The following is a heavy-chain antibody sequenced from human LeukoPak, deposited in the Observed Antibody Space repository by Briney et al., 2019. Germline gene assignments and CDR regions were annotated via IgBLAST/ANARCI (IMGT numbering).Heavy chain of an antibody. Sequence: SETLSLTCAVYGGSFSGYYWSWIRQPPGKGLEWIGEINHSGSTNYNPSLKSRVTISVDTSKNQFSLKLSSVTAADTAVYYCARSVKWYSYGPRLDYWGQGTLVTVSS. CDR1: GGSFSGYY. CDR2: INHSGST. CDR3: ARSVKWYSYGPRLDY. V-gene: IGHV4-34*01. J-gene: IGHJ4*02. D-gene: IGHD5-18*01.